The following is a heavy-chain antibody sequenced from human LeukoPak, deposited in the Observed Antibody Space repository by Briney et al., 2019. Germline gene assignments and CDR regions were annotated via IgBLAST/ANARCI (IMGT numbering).Heavy chain of an antibody. CDR2: SGSGDNT. CDR3: AKGSYYDSSGSFYFDY. V-gene: IGHV3-23*01. J-gene: IGHJ4*02. CDR1: GFNFSNYD. D-gene: IGHD3-22*01. Sequence: GRSLRLSCAASGFNFSNYDMYWVRQAPGKGLEWVSGSGSGDNTYYADSVKGRFTISRDNSKNTLYVQVNSLGTEDTAAYYCAKGSYYDSSGSFYFDYWGQGTLVTVSS.